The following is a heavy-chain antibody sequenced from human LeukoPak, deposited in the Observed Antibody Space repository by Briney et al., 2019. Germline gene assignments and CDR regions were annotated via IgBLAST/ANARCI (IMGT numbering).Heavy chain of an antibody. CDR2: MNPNSGNT. Sequence: ASVKVSCKASGYTFTSYDINWVRQATGRGLEWMGWMNPNSGNTGYAQKFQGRVTMTRNTSISTAYMELSSLRSEDTAVYYCARAVAAAGMVAFDIWGQGTMVTISS. CDR3: ARAVAAAGMVAFDI. J-gene: IGHJ3*02. CDR1: GYTFTSYD. D-gene: IGHD6-13*01. V-gene: IGHV1-8*01.